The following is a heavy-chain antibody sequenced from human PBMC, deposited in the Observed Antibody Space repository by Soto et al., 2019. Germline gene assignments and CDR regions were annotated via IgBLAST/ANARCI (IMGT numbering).Heavy chain of an antibody. V-gene: IGHV3-30-3*01. Sequence: PGGSLRLSCAASGFTFSSYAMHWVRQAPGKGLEWVAVISYDGSNKYCADSVKGRFTISRDNSKNTLYLQMNSLRAEDTAVYYCASEYYDSSGYLTYYYYYGMDVWGQGTTVTVSS. CDR3: ASEYYDSSGYLTYYYYYGMDV. CDR2: ISYDGSNK. D-gene: IGHD3-22*01. J-gene: IGHJ6*02. CDR1: GFTFSSYA.